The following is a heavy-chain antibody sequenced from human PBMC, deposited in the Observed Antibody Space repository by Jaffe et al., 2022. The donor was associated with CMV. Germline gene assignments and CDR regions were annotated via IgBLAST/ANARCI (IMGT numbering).Heavy chain of an antibody. Sequence: QVQLQESGPGLVKPSGTLSLTCAVSGGSISSSNWWSWVRQPPGKGLEWIGEIYHSGSTNYNPSLKSRVTISVDKSKNQFSLKLSSVTAADTAVYYCARDNYYYDSSGYHGHFDYWGQGTLVTVSS. J-gene: IGHJ4*02. CDR3: ARDNYYYDSSGYHGHFDY. CDR1: GGSISSSNW. D-gene: IGHD3-22*01. V-gene: IGHV4-4*02. CDR2: IYHSGST.